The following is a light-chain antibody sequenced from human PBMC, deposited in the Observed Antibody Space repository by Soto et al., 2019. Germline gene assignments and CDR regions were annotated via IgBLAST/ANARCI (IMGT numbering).Light chain of an antibody. CDR3: QQYNSWPIT. J-gene: IGKJ5*01. Sequence: IVMTQSPATLSVSPGERATLSCGASQSISSNLAWYQQKPGQVPSLLIYDASTRATGVPARFSGSGSGTEFTLTISSLQSEDFVVYYCQQYNSWPITFGQGTRLEI. V-gene: IGKV3-15*01. CDR2: DAS. CDR1: QSISSN.